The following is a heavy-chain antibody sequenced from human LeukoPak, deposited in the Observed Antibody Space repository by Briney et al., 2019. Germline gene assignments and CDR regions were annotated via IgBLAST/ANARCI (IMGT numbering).Heavy chain of an antibody. Sequence: GGSLRLSCAASGFIFSSYWMNWVRQAPGKGLEWVANIKQDGSEKYYVDSVKGRFTISRDNAKNSLYLQMSNLRAEDTAVYFCAMRSGLDVWGQGATVTVSS. V-gene: IGHV3-7*03. CDR1: GFIFSSYW. CDR3: AMRSGLDV. D-gene: IGHD3-10*01. CDR2: IKQDGSEK. J-gene: IGHJ6*02.